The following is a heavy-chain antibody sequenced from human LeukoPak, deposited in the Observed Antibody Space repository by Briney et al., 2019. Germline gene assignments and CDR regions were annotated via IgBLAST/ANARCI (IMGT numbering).Heavy chain of an antibody. V-gene: IGHV3-23*01. CDR2: ISNGGDRA. CDR3: AKDAPRTSGWFFLEY. J-gene: IGHJ4*02. D-gene: IGHD6-19*01. CDR1: GFTFTNFD. Sequence: GGSLRLSCAASGFTFTNFDMVWVRQAPGKGLEWVSGISNGGDRAYYADSVKGRFTISRDNSKSALLLQMKSLRVDDTAIYYCAKDAPRTSGWFFLEYWGQGILVTVSS.